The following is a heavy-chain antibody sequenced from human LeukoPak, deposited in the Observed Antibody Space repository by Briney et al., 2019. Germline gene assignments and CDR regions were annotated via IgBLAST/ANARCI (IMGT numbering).Heavy chain of an antibody. V-gene: IGHV4-39*01. CDR2: IYYSGST. Sequence: SETLSLTCTVSGGSISSSSYYWGWIRQPPGKGLEWIGSIYYSGSTYYNPSLKSRVTISVDTSKNQFSLKLSSVTAADTAVYYCARHCITAAGTEGFENWFDPWGQGTLVTVSS. CDR1: GGSISSSSYY. CDR3: ARHCITAAGTEGFENWFDP. D-gene: IGHD6-13*01. J-gene: IGHJ5*02.